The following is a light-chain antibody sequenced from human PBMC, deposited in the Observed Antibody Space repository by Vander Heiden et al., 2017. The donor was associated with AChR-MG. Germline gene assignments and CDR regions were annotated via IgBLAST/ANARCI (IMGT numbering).Light chain of an antibody. CDR1: NIGDKG. CDR3: QVWDSSSEHYV. Sequence: SYVLTQTPSVSVAPGKTATVTCGGDNIGDKGVHWYQQMPGQAPVRVVYDDSDRPSGIPARFSGSSSGNTATLTISRVEAGDEADYYCQVWDSSSEHYVFGTGTKVSVL. CDR2: DDS. J-gene: IGLJ1*01. V-gene: IGLV3-21*03.